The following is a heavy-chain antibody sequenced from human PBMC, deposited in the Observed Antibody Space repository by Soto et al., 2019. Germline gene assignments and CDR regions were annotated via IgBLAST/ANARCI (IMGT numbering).Heavy chain of an antibody. D-gene: IGHD2-2*02. Sequence: QVQLVQSGAEVKTPGSSLKVSCKVSGSRFSNYVISWVRQAPGHGLEWLGRIIPIFNSTKYAQSFQGRVTTTADISTSTASLELSSLRSDDTAVYYCAREGRGKKAGYNGLVSLGYWGQGTLVTVSS. CDR2: IIPIFNST. CDR1: GSRFSNYV. J-gene: IGHJ4*02. V-gene: IGHV1-69*06. CDR3: AREGRGKKAGYNGLVSLGY.